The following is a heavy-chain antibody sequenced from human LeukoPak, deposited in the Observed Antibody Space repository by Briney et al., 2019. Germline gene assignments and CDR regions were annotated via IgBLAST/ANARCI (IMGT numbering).Heavy chain of an antibody. J-gene: IGHJ6*02. CDR2: IYHSGST. D-gene: IGHD1-20*01. Sequence: PSETLSLTCAVSGGSISSGGYSWSWIRQPPGKGLEWIGYIYHSGSTYYNPSLKSRVTISVDTSKNQFSLKLSSVTAADTAVYYCASINNWKFYYGMDVWGQGTTVTVSS. V-gene: IGHV4-30-2*02. CDR1: GGSISSGGYS. CDR3: ASINNWKFYYGMDV.